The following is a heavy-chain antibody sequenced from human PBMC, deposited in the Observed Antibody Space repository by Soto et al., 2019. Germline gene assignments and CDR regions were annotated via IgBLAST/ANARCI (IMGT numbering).Heavy chain of an antibody. J-gene: IGHJ6*02. CDR1: GYTFTSYG. Sequence: QVQLVQSGAEVKKPGASVKVSCKASGYTFTSYGISWVRQAPGQGLEWMGWISAYNGNTNYAQKLQGRVTMTTDTSTSTAYMERRRLRSDDTAVYYCARNYIVVGNPYYYGMDVWGQGTTVTVSS. CDR2: ISAYNGNT. V-gene: IGHV1-18*01. CDR3: ARNYIVVGNPYYYGMDV. D-gene: IGHD2-15*01.